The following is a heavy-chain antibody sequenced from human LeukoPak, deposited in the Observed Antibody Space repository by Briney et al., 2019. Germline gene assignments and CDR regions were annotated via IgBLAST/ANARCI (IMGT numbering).Heavy chain of an antibody. CDR3: ARRRGRYQLLYHFDY. Sequence: SETLSLTCTVSGGSISSYYWSWIRQPPGKGLEWIGYIYYSGSTNYNPPPKSRDTISVDTPKNHISPKLSSVTPPDTPACTSARRRGRYQLLYHFDYWGQGTLVTVSS. V-gene: IGHV4-59*01. CDR1: GGSISSYY. D-gene: IGHD2-2*02. J-gene: IGHJ4*02. CDR2: IYYSGST.